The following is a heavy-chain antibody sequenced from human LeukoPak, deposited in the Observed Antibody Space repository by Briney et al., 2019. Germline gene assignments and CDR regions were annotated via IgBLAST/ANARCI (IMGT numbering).Heavy chain of an antibody. J-gene: IGHJ4*02. V-gene: IGHV4-59*01. CDR3: ARDKHTTSYTGGRYYPYYFDS. CDR2: ISYSGST. D-gene: IGHD2-8*02. CDR1: GGSINSF. Sequence: PSETLSLTCTVSGGSINSFWSWIRQPPDKGREFIGYISYSGSTNYNPSLKSRLTMSVDTAKNQVSLNLTSVTAADTAVYYCARDKHTTSYTGGRYYPYYFDSWGQGTLVTVSS.